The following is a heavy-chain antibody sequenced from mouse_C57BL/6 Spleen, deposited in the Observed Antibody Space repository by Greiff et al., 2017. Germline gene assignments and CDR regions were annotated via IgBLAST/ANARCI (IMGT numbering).Heavy chain of an antibody. J-gene: IGHJ2*01. CDR3: ARDSTIPFDY. V-gene: IGHV1-82*01. CDR1: GYAFSSSW. Sequence: QVQLQQSGPELVKPGASVKISCKASGYAFSSSWMNWVKQRPGKGLEWIGRIYPGDGDTNYNGKFKGKATLTADKASSTAYMQLSSLTSEDSAVYFCARDSTIPFDYWGKGTTLTVSS. CDR2: IYPGDGDT. D-gene: IGHD2-5*01.